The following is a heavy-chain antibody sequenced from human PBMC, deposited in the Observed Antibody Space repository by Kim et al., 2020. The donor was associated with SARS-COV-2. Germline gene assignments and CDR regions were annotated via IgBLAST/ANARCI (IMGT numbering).Heavy chain of an antibody. Sequence: SAKVSCKASGGTFSNYAFSWVRQAPGQGLEWMGGIIPIFGTPTYARKLQGRLTITADESTTTAFLDLSSLRSEDTAVYFCAKGDYYESSGPWFFDLWGRGTLVTVSS. CDR1: GGTFSNYA. J-gene: IGHJ2*01. D-gene: IGHD3-22*01. CDR3: AKGDYYESSGPWFFDL. CDR2: IIPIFGTP. V-gene: IGHV1-69*13.